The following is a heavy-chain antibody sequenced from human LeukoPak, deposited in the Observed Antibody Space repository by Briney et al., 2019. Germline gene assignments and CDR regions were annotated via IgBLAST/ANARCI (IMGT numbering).Heavy chain of an antibody. V-gene: IGHV3-23*01. J-gene: IGHJ4*02. CDR1: GFTLSSYG. Sequence: GGSLRLSCAASGFTLSSYGMSWVRQAPAKGLEWVSTLSARGDSTYYVDSVKGRFTISRDNSKNTMYLQMDSLRAEDTAVYFCAKRDCSDNNCYFVNWGQGTLVTVSS. CDR3: AKRDCSDNNCYFVN. D-gene: IGHD1-20*01. CDR2: LSARGDST.